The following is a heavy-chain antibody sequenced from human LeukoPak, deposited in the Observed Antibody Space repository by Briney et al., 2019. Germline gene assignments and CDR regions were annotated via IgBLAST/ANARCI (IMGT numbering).Heavy chain of an antibody. V-gene: IGHV4-61*08. Sequence: SETLSLTCAVSGGSISSGGYSWSWIRQPPGGGLEWIGYSYYTGNTNYSPALKSRVTISFATSKNQFSLNLRSVTATDTAVYYCARRVYNRGLYDLGAFDLWGQGTMVTVS. J-gene: IGHJ3*01. CDR2: SYYTGNT. D-gene: IGHD2-8*01. CDR3: ARRVYNRGLYDLGAFDL. CDR1: GGSISSGGYS.